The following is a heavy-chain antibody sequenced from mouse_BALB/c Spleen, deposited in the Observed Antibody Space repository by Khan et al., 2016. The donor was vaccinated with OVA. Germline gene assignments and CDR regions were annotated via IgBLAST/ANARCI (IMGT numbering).Heavy chain of an antibody. V-gene: IGHV5-6-4*01. J-gene: IGHJ2*01. Sequence: EVELVESGGGLVRPGGSLKLSCAASGFSFSSYSMSWVRQTPEKRLAWVATISSGGSYTYYPDSVKGRFTISRDNAKNTLYLQMSSLKSEDTAMYYCTRHRGYYGSSPYFDYWSQGTTHTVSS. CDR1: GFSFSSYS. CDR2: ISSGGSYT. D-gene: IGHD1-1*01. CDR3: TRHRGYYGSSPYFDY.